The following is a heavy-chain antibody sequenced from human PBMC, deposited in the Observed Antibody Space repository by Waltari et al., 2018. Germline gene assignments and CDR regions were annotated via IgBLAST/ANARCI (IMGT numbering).Heavy chain of an antibody. Sequence: QVQLQESGPGLVKPSATLSLPCPVSGGSITGYYWSWIRQPPGKGLEWIGHIYYNGNTDYNPSLKSRVTISVDTSKNQFSLKLSSVTAADTAVYYCAREIYGGNSRPYDYWGQGTLVTVSS. D-gene: IGHD4-17*01. CDR3: AREIYGGNSRPYDY. J-gene: IGHJ4*02. CDR1: GGSITGYY. V-gene: IGHV4-59*01. CDR2: IYYNGNT.